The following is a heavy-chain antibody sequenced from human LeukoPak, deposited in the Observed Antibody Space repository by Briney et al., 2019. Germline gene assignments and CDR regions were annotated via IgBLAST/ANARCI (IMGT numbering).Heavy chain of an antibody. CDR3: VGDALSSDAFDI. Sequence: GSLRLSCSGSGFPFSSYAMHWVGQAPGKGLEYFSGISSNGGSTYYADSVKCRFTISRDNSKNTLYLQMSSLRAEDTAVYYCVGDALSSDAFDIWGQGTMVTVSS. V-gene: IGHV3-64D*06. D-gene: IGHD2-2*01. CDR1: GFPFSSYA. J-gene: IGHJ3*02. CDR2: ISSNGGST.